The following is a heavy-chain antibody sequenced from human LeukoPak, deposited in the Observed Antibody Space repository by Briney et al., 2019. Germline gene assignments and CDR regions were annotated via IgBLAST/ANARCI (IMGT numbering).Heavy chain of an antibody. D-gene: IGHD6-13*01. CDR2: INPNSGGT. V-gene: IGHV1-2*02. CDR1: GYTFTGYY. Sequence: GASVKVSCKASGYTFTGYYMHWVRQAPGQGLEWMGWINPNSGGTNYAQKFQGRVTMTRDTSISTAYMELSRLRSDDTAVYYCAGDLLSSSWYKNWFDPWGQGTLVTVSS. J-gene: IGHJ5*02. CDR3: AGDLLSSSWYKNWFDP.